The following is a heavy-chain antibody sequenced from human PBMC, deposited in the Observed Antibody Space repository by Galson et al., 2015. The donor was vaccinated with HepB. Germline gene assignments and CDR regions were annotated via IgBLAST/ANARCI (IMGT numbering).Heavy chain of an antibody. J-gene: IGHJ4*02. CDR1: GFTFSSYA. V-gene: IGHV3-30-3*01. CDR3: ARSLGGYSGYDTDY. CDR2: ISYDGSNK. Sequence: SLRLSCAASGFTFSSYAMHWVRQAPGKGLEWVAVISYDGSNKYYADSVKGRFTISRDNSKNTLYLQMNSLRAEDTAVYYCARSLGGYSGYDTDYWGQGTLVTVSS. D-gene: IGHD5-12*01.